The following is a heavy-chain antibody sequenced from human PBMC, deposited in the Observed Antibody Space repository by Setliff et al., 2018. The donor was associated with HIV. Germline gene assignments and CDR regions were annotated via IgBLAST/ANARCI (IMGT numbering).Heavy chain of an antibody. Sequence: PGESLKISCAASGFTVSTYYMSWVRQAPGKGLEWVSTIYGGGSTYHADSVKGRFTLSRDTSKNTLFLQMNSLRPEDAAVYYCARVRLYNTALDYWGQGTLVTVSS. V-gene: IGHV3-66*02. D-gene: IGHD3-3*01. CDR2: IYGGGST. J-gene: IGHJ4*02. CDR3: ARVRLYNTALDY. CDR1: GFTVSTYY.